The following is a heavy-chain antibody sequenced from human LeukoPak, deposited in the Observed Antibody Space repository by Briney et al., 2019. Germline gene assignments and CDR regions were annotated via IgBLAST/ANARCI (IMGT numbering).Heavy chain of an antibody. CDR1: GLTFTNYG. J-gene: IGHJ5*02. CDR3: AKGYCSSTSCYPIDP. D-gene: IGHD2-2*01. Sequence: GGSLRLSCVASGLTFTNYGFHWVRQAPGKGLEWVAVISYDGSNKYYADSVKGRFTISRDNSKNTLHLQMNSLRGEDTAVYYCAKGYCSSTSCYPIDPWGQGTLVTVSS. V-gene: IGHV3-30*18. CDR2: ISYDGSNK.